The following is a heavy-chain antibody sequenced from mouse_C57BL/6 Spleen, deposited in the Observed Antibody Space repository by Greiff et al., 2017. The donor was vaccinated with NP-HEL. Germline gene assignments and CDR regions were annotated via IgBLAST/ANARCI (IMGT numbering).Heavy chain of an antibody. CDR1: GYTFTSYW. Sequence: QVQLQQPGAELVKPGASVTLSCKASGYTFTSYWMHWVKQTPGLGLEWIGRIDPESGGTEYNEKFKSKATLTVDTPSSTAYMQLSSLTSEDSAVYYCARLDEYGGYYPWFSYWGQGTLVTVSA. CDR2: IDPESGGT. V-gene: IGHV1-72*01. D-gene: IGHD2-3*01. CDR3: ARLDEYGGYYPWFSY. J-gene: IGHJ3*01.